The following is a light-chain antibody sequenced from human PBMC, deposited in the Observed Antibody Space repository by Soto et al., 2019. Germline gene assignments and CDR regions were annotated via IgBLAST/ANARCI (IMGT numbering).Light chain of an antibody. CDR3: SSYTSSSILV. V-gene: IGLV2-14*01. J-gene: IGLJ2*01. CDR1: SSDVSGYNY. CDR2: DVS. Sequence: QSALTQPASVSGSPGQSITISCTGTSSDVSGYNYVSWYQQHPGKAPKLMIYDVSNRPSGVSNRFSGSKSGNTASLTISGLQAEDEADYYCSSYTSSSILVFGGGTKLTVL.